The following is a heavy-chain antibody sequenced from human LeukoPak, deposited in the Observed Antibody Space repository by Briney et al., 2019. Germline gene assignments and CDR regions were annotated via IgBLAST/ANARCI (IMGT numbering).Heavy chain of an antibody. Sequence: PGGSLRLSCAASGFTFSYYEMNWARQAPGKGLEWISYISGSGETRSYADSVRGRFTISRDNANYSLNLQMNSLRAEDTAVYYCARDLHTSGSIALASWGQGILVIVSS. J-gene: IGHJ4*02. CDR1: GFTFSYYE. D-gene: IGHD3-22*01. CDR2: ISGSGETR. CDR3: ARDLHTSGSIALAS. V-gene: IGHV3-48*03.